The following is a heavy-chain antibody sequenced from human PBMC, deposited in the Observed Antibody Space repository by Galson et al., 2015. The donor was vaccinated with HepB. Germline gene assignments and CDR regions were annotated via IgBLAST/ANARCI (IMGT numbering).Heavy chain of an antibody. D-gene: IGHD1-26*01. CDR1: GYTFTSYG. Sequence: SVKVSCKASGYTFTSYGITWVRQAPGQGLEWMGWISAYNGNTNYAQKLQGRVTMTTDTSTSTAYMELRSLRSDDTAVYYCARGNSGSYSWLAFDIWGQGTMVTVSS. CDR2: ISAYNGNT. CDR3: ARGNSGSYSWLAFDI. J-gene: IGHJ3*02. V-gene: IGHV1-18*04.